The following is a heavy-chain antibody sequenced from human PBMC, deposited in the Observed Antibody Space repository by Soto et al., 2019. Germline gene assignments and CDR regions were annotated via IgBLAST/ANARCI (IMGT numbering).Heavy chain of an antibody. Sequence: QVQLQQWGAGLLKPSETLSLTCAVYGGSFSGYYWSWLRQPPGKGLEWIGEINHSGSTNYNPSLKSRVTISVDTSKNQFSLKLSSVTAADTAVYYCARAVVRTYYDFWSGYRSYGMDVWGQGTTVTVSS. D-gene: IGHD3-3*01. V-gene: IGHV4-34*01. CDR3: ARAVVRTYYDFWSGYRSYGMDV. CDR1: GGSFSGYY. J-gene: IGHJ6*02. CDR2: INHSGST.